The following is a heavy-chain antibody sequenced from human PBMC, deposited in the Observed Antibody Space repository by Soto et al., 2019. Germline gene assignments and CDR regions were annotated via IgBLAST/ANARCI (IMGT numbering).Heavy chain of an antibody. CDR3: AKYDYGDFSYAFDI. V-gene: IGHV4-59*01. Sequence: PSETLSLTCTVSGGTISSYYWSWIRQPPGKRLEWIGYIYYSGSTNYNPSLKSRVTISVDTSKNQFSLKLSSVTAADTAVYYCAKYDYGDFSYAFDIWGQGTMVTVSS. D-gene: IGHD4-17*01. CDR2: IYYSGST. CDR1: GGTISSYY. J-gene: IGHJ3*02.